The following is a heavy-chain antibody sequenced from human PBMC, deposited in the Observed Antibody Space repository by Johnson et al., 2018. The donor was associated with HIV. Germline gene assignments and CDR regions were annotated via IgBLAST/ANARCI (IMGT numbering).Heavy chain of an antibody. CDR3: ATERQAALDI. D-gene: IGHD1-1*01. Sequence: QVQLVESGGGVVQPGESLRLSCRTFGFTFSYHGMHWVRQAPGKGLEWVAFIRYDGSNKYYADSVKGRFTISRDNSKNTLYLQMSSLRAEDTAVYYCATERQAALDIWGQGTMVSVSS. CDR1: GFTFSYHG. J-gene: IGHJ3*02. CDR2: IRYDGSNK. V-gene: IGHV3-30*02.